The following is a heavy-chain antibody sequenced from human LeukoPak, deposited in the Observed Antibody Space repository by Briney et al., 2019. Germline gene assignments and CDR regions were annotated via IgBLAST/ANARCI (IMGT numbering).Heavy chain of an antibody. V-gene: IGHV4-59*01. CDR1: GASIRSYY. CDR2: IYHSGST. CDR3: ARADTFFDY. J-gene: IGHJ4*02. Sequence: SETLSLTCNVSGASIRSYYWGWVRQSPGKGLEWIGYIYHSGSTNYNPSLKSRVTISVDTSKNQFSLKLSSVTAADTAVYYCARADTFFDYWGQGTLVTVSS. D-gene: IGHD2-2*02.